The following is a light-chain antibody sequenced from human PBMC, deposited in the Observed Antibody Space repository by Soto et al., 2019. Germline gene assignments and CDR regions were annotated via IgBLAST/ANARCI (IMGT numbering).Light chain of an antibody. V-gene: IGLV4-69*01. Sequence: QSVLTQSPSASASLGASVKLTCTLSSGHSSYALAWHQQQPEKGPRYLMKLNSDGSHNKGDGIPDRFSGSSSGAERYLTISSLQSEDEADYYCQTWGTGIRVFGGGTKLTVL. CDR3: QTWGTGIRV. CDR2: LNSDGSH. J-gene: IGLJ2*01. CDR1: SGHSSYA.